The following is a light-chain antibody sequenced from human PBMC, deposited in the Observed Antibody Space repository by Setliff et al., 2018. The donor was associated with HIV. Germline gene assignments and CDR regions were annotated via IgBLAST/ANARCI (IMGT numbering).Light chain of an antibody. CDR3: SSYTTGSTLDYV. V-gene: IGLV2-14*02. Sequence: QSALTQPASVSGSPGQSITISCTGTSSDIGTYNLVSWYQQYPGKAPKVMIYEVRNRPSGVSYRFSGSKSGNTASLTISGLQAEDEADYFCSSYTTGSTLDYVFGTGTKVTVL. CDR1: SSDIGTYNL. J-gene: IGLJ1*01. CDR2: EVR.